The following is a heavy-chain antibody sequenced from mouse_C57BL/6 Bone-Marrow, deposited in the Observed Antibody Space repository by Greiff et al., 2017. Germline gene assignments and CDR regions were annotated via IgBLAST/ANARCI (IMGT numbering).Heavy chain of an antibody. CDR1: GFNIKDDY. Sequence: EVQLQESGAELVRPGASVTLSCTASGFNIKDDYIHWVKQRPEQGLEWIGWIDPEIGDTEYASKLQGKATITSDTSSNTTYLQLSNLKSEDTAVYYCSTFEGNYFDYWGQGTPLTVTS. CDR3: STFEGNYFDY. V-gene: IGHV14-4*01. CDR2: IDPEIGDT. D-gene: IGHD2-14*01. J-gene: IGHJ2*01.